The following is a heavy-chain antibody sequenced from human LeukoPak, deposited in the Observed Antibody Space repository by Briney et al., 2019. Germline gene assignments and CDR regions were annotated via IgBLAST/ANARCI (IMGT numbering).Heavy chain of an antibody. J-gene: IGHJ3*02. CDR2: IGTSGRYI. Sequence: GGTLRLSCAASGFTFSSYGMSWVRQAPGKGLEWVSSIGTSGRYIYYADSVKGRFTISRDNAKNPLYLQMNSLRAEDTAVYYCAKEGDYYGSGSYRDGFDIWGQGTTVTVSS. V-gene: IGHV3-21*01. CDR1: GFTFSSYG. D-gene: IGHD3-10*01. CDR3: AKEGDYYGSGSYRDGFDI.